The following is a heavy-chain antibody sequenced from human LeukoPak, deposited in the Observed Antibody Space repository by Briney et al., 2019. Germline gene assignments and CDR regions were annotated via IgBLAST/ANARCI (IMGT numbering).Heavy chain of an antibody. CDR1: GFSFDDYV. J-gene: IGHJ4*02. Sequence: PGGSLRLSCAVSGFSFDDYVMHWVRQVPGKGLEWVSGISWNSDNIGYADSVKGRFTISRDNAKHSLYLQMNSLRADDTAVYYCAREGSPHYYDSSGYYDYWGQGTLVTVSS. D-gene: IGHD3-22*01. CDR2: ISWNSDNI. CDR3: AREGSPHYYDSSGYYDY. V-gene: IGHV3-9*01.